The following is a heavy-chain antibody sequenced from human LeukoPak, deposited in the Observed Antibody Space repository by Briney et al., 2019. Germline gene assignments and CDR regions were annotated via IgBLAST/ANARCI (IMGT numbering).Heavy chain of an antibody. J-gene: IGHJ3*02. D-gene: IGHD2-2*01. CDR3: ASPVSRDIVVVPAARRLHDAFDI. CDR2: IIPIFGTA. V-gene: IGHV1-69*01. Sequence: SVKVSCKASGGTFSSYAISWVRQAPGQGLEWMGGIIPIFGTANYAQKFQGRVTITADESTSTAYMELSSLRSEDTAVYYCASPVSRDIVVVPAARRLHDAFDIWGQGTMVTVSS. CDR1: GGTFSSYA.